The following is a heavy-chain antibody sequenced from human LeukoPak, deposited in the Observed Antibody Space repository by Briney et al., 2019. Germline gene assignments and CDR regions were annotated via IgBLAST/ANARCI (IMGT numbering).Heavy chain of an antibody. D-gene: IGHD2-2*01. J-gene: IGHJ5*02. CDR1: GYTFTSYG. V-gene: IGHV1-18*01. CDR2: ISAYNGNA. Sequence: ASVKVSCKASGYTFTSYGISWVRQAPGQGLEWMGWISAYNGNADYAQKLQGRVTVTTDTSTSTAYMELRRLRSDDTAVYYCARDAVPYANWFDPWGQGTLVTVSS. CDR3: ARDAVPYANWFDP.